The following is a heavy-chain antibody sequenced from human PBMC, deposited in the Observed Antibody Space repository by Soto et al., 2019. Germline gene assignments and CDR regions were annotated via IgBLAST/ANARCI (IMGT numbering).Heavy chain of an antibody. Sequence: PGESLKISCKGSGYSFTSYWISWVRQMPGKGLEWMGRIDPSDSYTNYSPSFQGHVTISADKSISTAYLQWSSLKASDTAMYYCASMYSATIALGHYYYGMDVWGQGTTVTAP. J-gene: IGHJ6*02. CDR3: ASMYSATIALGHYYYGMDV. V-gene: IGHV5-10-1*01. D-gene: IGHD5-12*01. CDR2: IDPSDSYT. CDR1: GYSFTSYW.